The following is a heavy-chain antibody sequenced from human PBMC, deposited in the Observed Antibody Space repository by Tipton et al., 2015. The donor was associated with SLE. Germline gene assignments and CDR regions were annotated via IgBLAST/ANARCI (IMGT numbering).Heavy chain of an antibody. CDR3: ARGDSSGYCLFGY. V-gene: IGHV1-69*01. CDR2: ISPIFGTA. CDR1: GGTFSSYA. Sequence: QVQLVQSGAEVKKPGASVKVSCKASGGTFSSYAISWVRQAPGQGLEWMGGISPIFGTANYAQKFQDRVTITTDESTSTAYMELSSLRSEDTAVYYCARGDSSGYCLFGYWGQGTLVTVSS. D-gene: IGHD3-22*01. J-gene: IGHJ4*02.